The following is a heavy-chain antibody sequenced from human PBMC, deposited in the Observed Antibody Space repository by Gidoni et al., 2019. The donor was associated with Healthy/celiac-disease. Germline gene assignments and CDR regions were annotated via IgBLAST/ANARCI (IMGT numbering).Heavy chain of an antibody. CDR2: ISGRGGST. CDR3: AKSLVYDSSGYYLGYYGMDV. D-gene: IGHD3-22*01. J-gene: IGHJ6*02. Sequence: EVQLLESGVGLVQPGGSLRLPCAASGFTFSSYAMSWVRQAPGKGLEWVSAISGRGGSTYYADSVKGRFTISRDNSKNTLYLQMNSMRAEDTAVYYCAKSLVYDSSGYYLGYYGMDVWGQGTTVTVSS. CDR1: GFTFSSYA. V-gene: IGHV3-23*01.